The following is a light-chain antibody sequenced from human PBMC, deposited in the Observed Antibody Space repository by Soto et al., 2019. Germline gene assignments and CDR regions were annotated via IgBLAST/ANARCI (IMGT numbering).Light chain of an antibody. J-gene: IGKJ5*01. Sequence: DIQMTQSPSSLSASLGDXVTITCRAGQYIGKYLNWYQQKPGKAPKIMIYAASSLQSGVPSRFSGSGSGTDFTLTIDSLQPEDFATYYCQQGYTSSITLGQGTRLEIK. CDR3: QQGYTSSIT. CDR1: QYIGKY. V-gene: IGKV1-39*01. CDR2: AAS.